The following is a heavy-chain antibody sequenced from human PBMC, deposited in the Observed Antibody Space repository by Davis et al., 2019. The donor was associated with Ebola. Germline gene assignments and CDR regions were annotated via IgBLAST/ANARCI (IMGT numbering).Heavy chain of an antibody. CDR2: IYSGGGT. Sequence: GESLKISCAASGFTVSSNYMSWVRQAPGKGLEWVSVIYSGGGTYYADSVKGRFTISRDNSKNTLYLQMNSLRAEDTAVYYCARDDGYCSSTSCYYYYGMDVWGKGTTVTVSS. D-gene: IGHD2-2*01. CDR3: ARDDGYCSSTSCYYYYGMDV. CDR1: GFTVSSNY. V-gene: IGHV3-53*01. J-gene: IGHJ6*04.